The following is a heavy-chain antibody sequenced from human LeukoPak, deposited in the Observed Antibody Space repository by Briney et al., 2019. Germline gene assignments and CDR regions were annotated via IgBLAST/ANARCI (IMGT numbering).Heavy chain of an antibody. J-gene: IGHJ6*04. CDR2: INEDGSGK. CDR1: GFTFSNYW. CDR3: ARDDGDV. V-gene: IGHV3-7*01. Sequence: QPGGSLRLSCVSSGFTFSNYWMKWVRQAPGKGLEWVASINEDGSGKFPVGSVKDRITISRDNTRNSLDLQINSLTVEDTAIYYCARDDGDVWGTGTTVTVSS.